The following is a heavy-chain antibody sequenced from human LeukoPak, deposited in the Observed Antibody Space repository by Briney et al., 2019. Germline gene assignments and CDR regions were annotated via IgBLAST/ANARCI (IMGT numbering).Heavy chain of an antibody. Sequence: ASVKVSCKLSGNTLRELPMQGVRQAGGKGLEWMAGFDPEKAEIVYAQRFQGRVTMTEETPPNTAYMDLTTLTYDDTALYYCATRGSDFWSGFDYWGKGTQVTVSS. V-gene: IGHV1-24*01. CDR1: GNTLRELP. CDR3: ATRGSDFWSGFDY. D-gene: IGHD3-3*01. J-gene: IGHJ4*02. CDR2: FDPEKAEI.